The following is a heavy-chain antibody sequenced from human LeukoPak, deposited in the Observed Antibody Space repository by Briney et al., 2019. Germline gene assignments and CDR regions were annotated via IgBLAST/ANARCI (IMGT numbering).Heavy chain of an antibody. V-gene: IGHV2-5*02. CDR3: AHKRGSGSRVQPFDY. Sequence: CGPTLVNPTQTLTLTCTFSGFSLRNSGVGGGWIRQHHRTAWEWLALIYWDDDKRYSPSLKSRLTITKDTSKNQVVLTMTNMAAVDTATYYCAHKRGSGSRVQPFDYWGQGTLVTVSS. CDR2: IYWDDDK. J-gene: IGHJ4*02. D-gene: IGHD3-10*01. CDR1: GFSLRNSGVG.